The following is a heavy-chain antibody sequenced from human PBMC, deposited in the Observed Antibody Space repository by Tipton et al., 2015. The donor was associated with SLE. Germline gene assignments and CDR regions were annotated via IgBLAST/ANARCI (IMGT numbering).Heavy chain of an antibody. CDR2: IGYSGST. J-gene: IGHJ4*02. CDR1: GGSFNSFY. D-gene: IGHD5-24*01. V-gene: IGHV4-39*02. Sequence: GLVKPSETLSLTCAVDGGSFNSFYCSWIRQPPGKGLEWIGSIGYSGSTYSNPSLKSRVTISVDTSKRHFSLNLNSVTAADTAVYHCARGGGRDGYNFDYWGQGTLVTVSS. CDR3: ARGGGRDGYNFDY.